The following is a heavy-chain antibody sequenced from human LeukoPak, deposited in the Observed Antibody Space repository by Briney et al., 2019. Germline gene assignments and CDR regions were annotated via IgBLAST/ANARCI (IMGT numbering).Heavy chain of an antibody. J-gene: IGHJ5*02. V-gene: IGHV1-2*02. CDR2: INPNSGGT. D-gene: IGHD3-3*01. Sequence: GASVKVSCKASGYTFTGYYMHWVRQAPGQGLEWMGWINPNSGGTNYAQKLQGRVTMTTDTSTSTAYMELRSLRSDDTAVYYCARDGGVVIIQGWFDPWGQGTLVTVSS. CDR3: ARDGGVVIIQGWFDP. CDR1: GYTFTGYY.